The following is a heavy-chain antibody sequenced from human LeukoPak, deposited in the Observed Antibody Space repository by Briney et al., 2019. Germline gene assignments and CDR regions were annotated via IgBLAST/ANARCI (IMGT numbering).Heavy chain of an antibody. CDR1: GGSISSSSYC. CDR2: IHYSGST. CDR3: SRHPLAAYSSGWVDY. J-gene: IGHJ4*02. V-gene: IGHV4-39*01. Sequence: TSETLSLTCAVSGGSISSSSYCWGWIRQPPGKGLEWIGFIHYSGSTYSNPSLKSRVTLSVDTSKNQFSLNLSSVTAADTAVYYCSRHPLAAYSSGWVDYWGQGTLVTVSS. D-gene: IGHD6-19*01.